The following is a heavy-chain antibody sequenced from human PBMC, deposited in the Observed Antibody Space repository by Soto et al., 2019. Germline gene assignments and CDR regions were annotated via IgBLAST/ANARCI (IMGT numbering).Heavy chain of an antibody. CDR3: ARSSSYSDAFDI. D-gene: IGHD3-10*01. Sequence: GASVKVSCKASGYTFTSYYMHWVRQAPGQGLGWMGIINPSGGSTSYAQRFQGRVTMTRDTSTSTVYMELSSLRSEDSAVYYCARSSSYSDAFDIWGQGTMVTVSS. J-gene: IGHJ3*02. V-gene: IGHV1-46*01. CDR1: GYTFTSYY. CDR2: INPSGGST.